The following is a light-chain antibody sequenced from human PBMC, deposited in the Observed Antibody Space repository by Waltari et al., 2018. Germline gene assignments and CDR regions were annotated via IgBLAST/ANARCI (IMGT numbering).Light chain of an antibody. Sequence: QSALTQPASVSGSPGQSITISCTGTSSDVGSYNLVSWYEQHPGKAPKFMIYEVSKRPSVVSNRFSGSKSGNTASLTSSGLQAEDEADYYCCSYAGSSTFVVFGGGTKLTVL. J-gene: IGLJ2*01. CDR1: SSDVGSYNL. CDR2: EVS. CDR3: CSYAGSSTFVV. V-gene: IGLV2-23*02.